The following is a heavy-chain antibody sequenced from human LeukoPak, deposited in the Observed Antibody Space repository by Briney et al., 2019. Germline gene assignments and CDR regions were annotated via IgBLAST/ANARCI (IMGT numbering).Heavy chain of an antibody. V-gene: IGHV4-4*07. D-gene: IGHD5/OR15-5a*01. CDR2: IYSSGST. J-gene: IGHJ4*02. Sequence: PSETLSLTCTVSGGSISNYYWNCIREPARKGLEWIGRIYSSGSTSYNPSLKRRVTVAADTSKNQFSLHLTSVTAADTALYYCARSVSLIRGIKCDYWSQGSLITVSS. CDR1: GGSISNYY. CDR3: ARSVSLIRGIKCDY.